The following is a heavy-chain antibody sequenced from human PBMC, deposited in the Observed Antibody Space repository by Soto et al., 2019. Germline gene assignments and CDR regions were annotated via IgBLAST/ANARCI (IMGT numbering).Heavy chain of an antibody. V-gene: IGHV3-30*03. J-gene: IGHJ1*01. CDR3: ASPYCSGGSCYLTEYFQH. CDR1: GFTFDDYA. Sequence: PGGSLRLSCAASGFTFDDYAMHWVRQAPGKGLEWVAVIAYDASKKYYADSVKGRFTISRDNSENTLYLQMNSLRDEDTAVYYCASPYCSGGSCYLTEYFQHWGQGTLVTVSS. D-gene: IGHD2-15*01. CDR2: IAYDASKK.